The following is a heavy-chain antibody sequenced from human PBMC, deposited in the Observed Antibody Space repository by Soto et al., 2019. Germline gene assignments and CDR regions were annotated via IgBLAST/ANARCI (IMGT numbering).Heavy chain of an antibody. Sequence: SGPTLVNPTQTLTLTCTVSGFSLSTDGVCVGWIRQPPGKALEWLVAIKWDDDKRYSPSLESRVTITKDTSKNQVVFTMTNLDPVDTATYYCAHYSSTSSFDYWGQGTQVTVSS. CDR3: AHYSSTSSFDY. V-gene: IGHV2-5*02. CDR1: GFSLSTDGVC. CDR2: IKWDDDK. D-gene: IGHD6-13*01. J-gene: IGHJ4*02.